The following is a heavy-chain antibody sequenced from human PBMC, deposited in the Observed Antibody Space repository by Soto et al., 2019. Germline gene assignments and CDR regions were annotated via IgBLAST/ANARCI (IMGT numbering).Heavy chain of an antibody. J-gene: IGHJ4*02. CDR1: GGSIGSRNW. V-gene: IGHV4-4*02. D-gene: IGHD4-4*01. CDR2: ISQSGST. Sequence: NPSETLSLTCAVSGGSIGSRNWWNWVRQPPGKGLEWIGEISQSGSTNYNPSLRSRVTISEDKSKNQFSLKLTSVTAADTAIYYCASLGTAVATFDYWGQGTLVTVSS. CDR3: ASLGTAVATFDY.